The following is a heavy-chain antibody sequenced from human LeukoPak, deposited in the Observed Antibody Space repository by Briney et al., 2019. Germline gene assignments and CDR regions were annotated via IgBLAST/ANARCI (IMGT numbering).Heavy chain of an antibody. D-gene: IGHD5-18*01. Sequence: GGSLRLSCAASGFTFTKAWMSWVRQAPGKGLEWVGHINPSSDGWTTDYAAPVKGRFSISRDDSKNTLHLQMNRLKTEDTAVYYCTTGTWIQLWLADYWGQGTLVTVSS. J-gene: IGHJ4*02. V-gene: IGHV3-15*01. CDR3: TTGTWIQLWLADY. CDR1: GFTFTKAW. CDR2: INPSSDGWTT.